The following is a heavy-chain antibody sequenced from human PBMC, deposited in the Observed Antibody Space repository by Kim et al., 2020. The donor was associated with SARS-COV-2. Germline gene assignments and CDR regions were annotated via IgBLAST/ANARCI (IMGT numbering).Heavy chain of an antibody. Sequence: GGSLRLSCAASGFTFSSYAMSWVRQAPGKGLEWVSAISGSGGSTYYADSVKGRFTISRYNSKNTLYLQMNSLRAEDTAVYYCAKDNYDSSGYRNFDYWGQGTLVTVSS. D-gene: IGHD3-22*01. CDR3: AKDNYDSSGYRNFDY. CDR1: GFTFSSYA. CDR2: ISGSGGST. V-gene: IGHV3-23*01. J-gene: IGHJ4*02.